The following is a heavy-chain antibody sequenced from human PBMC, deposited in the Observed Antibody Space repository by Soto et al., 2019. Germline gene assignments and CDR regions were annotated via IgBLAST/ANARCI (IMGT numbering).Heavy chain of an antibody. D-gene: IGHD2-2*01. CDR3: AREGYCSSTCCKGVYYYYGMDV. J-gene: IGHJ6*02. CDR2: ISAYNGNT. V-gene: IGHV1-18*01. Sequence: ASVKVSCKASGYTFTSYGISWVRQAPGQGLEWMGWISAYNGNTNYAQKLQDRVTLTTDTSTSTAYMELRSLRSDDTAVYYCAREGYCSSTCCKGVYYYYGMDVWGQGTTVTVSS. CDR1: GYTFTSYG.